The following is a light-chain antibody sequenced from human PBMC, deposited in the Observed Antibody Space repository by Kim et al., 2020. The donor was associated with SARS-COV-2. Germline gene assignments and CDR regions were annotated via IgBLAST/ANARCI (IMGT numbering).Light chain of an antibody. V-gene: IGKV1-33*01. CDR1: LDISNS. Sequence: SSVGYRITISCQASLDISNSLNWYQQRPGKAPKLLIYDASRLVTGAPSRFSGSGFATDFTLTITNLQPEDVATYYCQQYDNLPQTFGAGTKVDIK. CDR2: DAS. J-gene: IGKJ4*01. CDR3: QQYDNLPQT.